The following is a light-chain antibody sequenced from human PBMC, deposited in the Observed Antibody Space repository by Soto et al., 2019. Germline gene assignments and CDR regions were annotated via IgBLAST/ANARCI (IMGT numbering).Light chain of an antibody. V-gene: IGLV1-51*02. J-gene: IGLJ1*01. CDR3: GTWDNSLSAYFV. Sequence: QSVLTQPPSVSAAPGQKVTISCSGSSSNIGNNYVSWYQHLPGTAPKLLIYQNNKRPSGIPDRFSGSKSGTSATLGITGLQTGEEADYYCGTWDNSLSAYFVFGTGTKVTVL. CDR2: QNN. CDR1: SSNIGNNY.